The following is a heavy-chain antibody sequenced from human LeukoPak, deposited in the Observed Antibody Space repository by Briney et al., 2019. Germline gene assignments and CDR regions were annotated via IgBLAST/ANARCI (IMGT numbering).Heavy chain of an antibody. Sequence: GGSLRLSCAASGFTFSSYEMNWVRQAPGKGLEWVSYISSSGSTIYYADSVKGRFTISRDNAKNSLYLQMNGLRAEDTAVYYCASFPTTVADDYFDYWGQGTLVTVSS. CDR1: GFTFSSYE. V-gene: IGHV3-48*03. CDR3: ASFPTTVADDYFDY. J-gene: IGHJ4*02. D-gene: IGHD4-17*01. CDR2: ISSSGSTI.